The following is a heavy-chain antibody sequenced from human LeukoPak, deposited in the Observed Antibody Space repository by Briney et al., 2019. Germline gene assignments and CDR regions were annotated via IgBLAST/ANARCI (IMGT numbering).Heavy chain of an antibody. Sequence: VSVKVSCKASGYTFTGYYIHWVRQAPGQGLEWMGIINPSGGSTSYAQKFQGRVTMTRDMSTSTVYMELSSLRSEDTAVYYCARTLCSGGSCYPYFFDYWGQGTLVTVSS. CDR3: ARTLCSGGSCYPYFFDY. CDR2: INPSGGST. V-gene: IGHV1-46*01. J-gene: IGHJ4*02. D-gene: IGHD2-15*01. CDR1: GYTFTGYY.